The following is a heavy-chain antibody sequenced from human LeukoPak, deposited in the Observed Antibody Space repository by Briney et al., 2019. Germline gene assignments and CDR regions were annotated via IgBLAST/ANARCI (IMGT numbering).Heavy chain of an antibody. CDR2: INPNSGGT. V-gene: IGHV1-2*04. CDR1: GYTFTGYY. J-gene: IGHJ4*02. CDR3: ARDWRIAVALGVY. Sequence: AASVKVSCKASGYTFTGYYMHWVRQAPGQGLEWMGWINPNSGGTSYAQKFQGWVTMTRDTSISTAYMELSRLRSDDTAVYYCARDWRIAVALGVYWGQGTLVTVSS. D-gene: IGHD6-19*01.